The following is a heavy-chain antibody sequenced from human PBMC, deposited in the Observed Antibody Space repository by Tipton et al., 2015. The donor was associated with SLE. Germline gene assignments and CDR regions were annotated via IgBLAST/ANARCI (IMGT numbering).Heavy chain of an antibody. D-gene: IGHD3-22*01. V-gene: IGHV4-31*03. CDR1: GGSISSADYY. CDR3: ARVPRTFYYDYSGHFDY. CDR2: NYYTMSA. Sequence: TLSLTCTVSGGSISSADYYWSWIRQHPGKGLEWIGYNYYTMSAYYTPSLKSRVIISLDTSKNHFSLKLSSVTAADPAVYYCARVPRTFYYDYSGHFDYWGPGTLVTVSS. J-gene: IGHJ4*02.